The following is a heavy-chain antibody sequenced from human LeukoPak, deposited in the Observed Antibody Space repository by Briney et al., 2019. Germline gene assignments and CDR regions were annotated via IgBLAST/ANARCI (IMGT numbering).Heavy chain of an antibody. CDR2: INPSGGST. CDR3: ARDPLHYGDYVDWDY. D-gene: IGHD4-17*01. V-gene: IGHV1-46*01. J-gene: IGHJ4*02. CDR1: GYTFTSYY. Sequence: GASVKVSCKASGYTFTSYYMHWVRQAPGQGLEWMGMINPSGGSTTYAQKFQGRVTMTREMSTTTVYMELSSLRSEDTAVYYCARDPLHYGDYVDWDYWGQGTLVTVSS.